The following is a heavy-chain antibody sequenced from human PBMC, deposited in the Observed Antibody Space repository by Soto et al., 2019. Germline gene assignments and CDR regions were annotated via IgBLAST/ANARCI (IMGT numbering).Heavy chain of an antibody. Sequence: PGGSLRLSCAASGFTFSSFAMSWVRQARGKGLEWVSAISGSGADTYYTESVKGRFTISRDNFKNTLYLQMNSLRAEDTAVYYCAKDTGRGGGSVFDYWGQGTLVTVSS. J-gene: IGHJ4*02. CDR3: AKDTGRGGGSVFDY. D-gene: IGHD2-15*01. V-gene: IGHV3-23*01. CDR1: GFTFSSFA. CDR2: ISGSGADT.